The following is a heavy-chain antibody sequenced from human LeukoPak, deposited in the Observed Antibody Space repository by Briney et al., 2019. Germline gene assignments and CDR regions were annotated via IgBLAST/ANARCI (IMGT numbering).Heavy chain of an antibody. J-gene: IGHJ3*02. CDR3: AKTRDGFLSGAFDI. CDR2: IYPGDSDT. CDR1: GYSFTSYW. Sequence: GESLKISCKGPGYSFTSYWIGWVRQMPGKGLEWMGIIYPGDSDTRYSPSFQGQVTISADKSISIAYLQRSSLKASDTAMYYCAKTRDGFLSGAFDIWGQGTMLTVSS. V-gene: IGHV5-51*01. D-gene: IGHD5-24*01.